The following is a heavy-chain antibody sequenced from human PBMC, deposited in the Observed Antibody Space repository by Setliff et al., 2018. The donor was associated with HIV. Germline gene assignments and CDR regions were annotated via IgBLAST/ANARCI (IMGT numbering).Heavy chain of an antibody. J-gene: IGHJ6*03. CDR1: GYTLAELS. CDR2: IIPAFGTP. Sequence: ASVKVSCKVSGYTLAELSRHWVRQAPGKGLEWMARIIPAFGTPNYAQNFQGRVTITADKSTNTAYMELSSLRSEDTAVYYCARARTQQHGRGYYYYYYMDVWGKGTTVTVSS. D-gene: IGHD6-13*01. V-gene: IGHV1-24*01. CDR3: ARARTQQHGRGYYYYYYMDV.